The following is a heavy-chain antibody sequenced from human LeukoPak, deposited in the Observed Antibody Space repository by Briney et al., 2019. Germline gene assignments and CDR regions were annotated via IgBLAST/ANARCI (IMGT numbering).Heavy chain of an antibody. J-gene: IGHJ6*02. D-gene: IGHD6-13*01. Sequence: SETLSLTCTVSGGSISSSYYHWGWIRQPPGKGLEWIASIFYSGSTYYNPSLKSRVTISVDTSKNQFSLKLSSVTAADTAVYYCARDAGHNEAGGDYYYGMDVWGQGTTVTVSS. CDR3: ARDAGHNEAGGDYYYGMDV. CDR1: GGSISSSYYH. CDR2: IFYSGST. V-gene: IGHV4-39*07.